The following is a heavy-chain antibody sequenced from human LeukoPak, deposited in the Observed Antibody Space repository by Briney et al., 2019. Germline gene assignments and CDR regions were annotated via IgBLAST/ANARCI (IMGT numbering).Heavy chain of an antibody. CDR3: ARNGGGYSNLYYYMDV. CDR1: GYTFTGYY. Sequence: ASVKVSCKASGYTFTGYYMHWVRQAPGQGLEWMGRINPNSGGTNYAQKFQGRVTMTRDTSISTAYMELSRLRSDDTAVYYCARNGGGYSNLYYYMDVWGKGTTVIVSS. J-gene: IGHJ6*03. V-gene: IGHV1-2*06. CDR2: INPNSGGT. D-gene: IGHD4-11*01.